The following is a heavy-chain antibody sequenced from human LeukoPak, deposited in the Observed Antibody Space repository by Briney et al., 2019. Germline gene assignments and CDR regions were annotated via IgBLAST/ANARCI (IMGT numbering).Heavy chain of an antibody. J-gene: IGHJ4*02. CDR3: AKEHRSSSSLLPFDYYFDY. Sequence: GGSLRLSCAASGFTFSSYSMNWVRQALGKGLEWVAVISYDGSNKYYADSVKGRFTISRDNSKNTLYLQMNSLRAEDTAVYYCAKEHRSSSSLLPFDYYFDYWGQGTLVTVSS. V-gene: IGHV3-30*18. D-gene: IGHD6-6*01. CDR1: GFTFSSYS. CDR2: ISYDGSNK.